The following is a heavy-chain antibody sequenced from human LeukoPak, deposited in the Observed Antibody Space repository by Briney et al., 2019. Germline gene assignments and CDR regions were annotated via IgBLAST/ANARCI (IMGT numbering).Heavy chain of an antibody. D-gene: IGHD1/OR15-1a*01. CDR1: GYTFTSYD. J-gene: IGHJ4*02. CDR2: MNPNSGNT. Sequence: ASVKVSCKASGYTFTSYDINWVRQATGQGLEWMGWMNPNSGNTGYAQKFQGRVTITRNTSISTAYMELSSLRSEDTAVYYCERREQGEENFDYWGQGTLVTVSS. V-gene: IGHV1-8*03. CDR3: ERREQGEENFDY.